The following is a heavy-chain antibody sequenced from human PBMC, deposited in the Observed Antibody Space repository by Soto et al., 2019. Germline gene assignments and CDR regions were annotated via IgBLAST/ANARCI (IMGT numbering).Heavy chain of an antibody. D-gene: IGHD3-22*01. CDR3: AKAIENYSTGYYKPFYYFGVDV. Sequence: GGSLRLSCAASGFTFGSYGMHWVRQAPGKGLEWVAGISYDGSKKYYGESVRGRFTISSDNSKNTLYLQMNSLRVEDTAVYYCAKAIENYSTGYYKPFYYFGVDVWGQGTTVTVSS. CDR1: GFTFGSYG. J-gene: IGHJ6*02. V-gene: IGHV3-30*18. CDR2: ISYDGSKK.